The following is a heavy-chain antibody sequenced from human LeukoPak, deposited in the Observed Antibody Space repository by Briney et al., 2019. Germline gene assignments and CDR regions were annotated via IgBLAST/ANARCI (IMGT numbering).Heavy chain of an antibody. CDR3: AKFPPYCSSTGCNDAFDI. Sequence: PGRSLRLSCAASGFTFSSYGMHWVRQAPGKGLEWVAVISYDGNYKYYADSVKGRFTISRDNSKNTPCLQMNSRRAGDTAVYYCAKFPPYCSSTGCNDAFDIWGRGTMVTVSS. CDR1: GFTFSSYG. J-gene: IGHJ3*02. CDR2: ISYDGNYK. V-gene: IGHV3-30*18. D-gene: IGHD2-2*01.